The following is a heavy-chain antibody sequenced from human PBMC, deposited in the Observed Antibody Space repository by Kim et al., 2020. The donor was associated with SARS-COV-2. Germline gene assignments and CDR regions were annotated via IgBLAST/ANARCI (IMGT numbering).Heavy chain of an antibody. CDR1: GGSISSSSYY. D-gene: IGHD6-19*01. CDR3: ASAGWYKGWFDP. J-gene: IGHJ5*02. V-gene: IGHV4-39*07. CDR2: IYYSGST. Sequence: SETLSLTCTVSGGSISSSSYYWGWIRQPPGKGLEWIGSIYYSGSTYYNPSLKSRVTISVDTSKNQFSLKLSSVTAADTAVYYCASAGWYKGWFDPWGQGTLVTVSS.